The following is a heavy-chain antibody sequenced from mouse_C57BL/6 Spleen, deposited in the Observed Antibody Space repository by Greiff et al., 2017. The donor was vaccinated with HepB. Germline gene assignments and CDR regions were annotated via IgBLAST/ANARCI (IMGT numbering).Heavy chain of an antibody. J-gene: IGHJ3*01. D-gene: IGHD2-4*01. Sequence: VKLQESGPGLVQPSQSLSITCTVSGFSLTSYGVHWVRQSPGKGLEWLGVIWSGGSTDYNAAFISRLSISKDNSKSQVFFKMNSRQADDTAIYYCARRRGDYDGTWFAYWGQGTLVTVSA. CDR3: ARRRGDYDGTWFAY. V-gene: IGHV2-2*01. CDR2: IWSGGST. CDR1: GFSLTSYG.